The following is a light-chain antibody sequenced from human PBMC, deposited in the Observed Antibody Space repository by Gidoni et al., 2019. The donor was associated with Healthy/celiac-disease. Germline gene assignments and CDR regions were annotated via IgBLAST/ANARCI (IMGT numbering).Light chain of an antibody. CDR3: SSYAGSNNFVV. Sequence: QSALTQPPSASGSPGQSVTLSCTGTSSYVGGYNYVSWYQQHPGKAPKLMIYEVSKRPSGVPDRLSGSKSGNTASLTVSGLQAEDEADYYCSSYAGSNNFVVFGGGTKLTVL. J-gene: IGLJ2*01. CDR1: SSYVGGYNY. V-gene: IGLV2-8*01. CDR2: EVS.